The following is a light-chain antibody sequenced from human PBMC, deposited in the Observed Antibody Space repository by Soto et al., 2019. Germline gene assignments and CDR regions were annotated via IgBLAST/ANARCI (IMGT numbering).Light chain of an antibody. CDR3: QRYGGSPPIT. J-gene: IGKJ5*01. Sequence: EIVLTQSPVSLSLSPGERATLSCRASQSVSSSYLAWYQQKPGQAPRLLMYGASSRATGIPDRFSGSGSGTDFTLTISRLEPEDFAVYYWQRYGGSPPITFGQGTRLEIK. CDR1: QSVSSSY. CDR2: GAS. V-gene: IGKV3-20*01.